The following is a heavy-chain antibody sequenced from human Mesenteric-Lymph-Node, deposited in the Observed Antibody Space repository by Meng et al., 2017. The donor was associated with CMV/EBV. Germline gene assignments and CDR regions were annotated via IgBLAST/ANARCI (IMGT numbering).Heavy chain of an antibody. V-gene: IGHV1-46*01. J-gene: IGHJ6*02. CDR1: GYTFTNYY. CDR3: ARVPDVGYCSNTSCYVGTYYYYGMDV. Sequence: ASVKVSCKASGYTFTNYYIHCVRQAPGQGLEWMGIINPRGGGTGYAQKFQGRVTMTRDTSTSTVYMELSSLRSEDTAVYYCARVPDVGYCSNTSCYVGTYYYYGMDVWGQGTTVTVSS. D-gene: IGHD2-2*01. CDR2: INPRGGGT.